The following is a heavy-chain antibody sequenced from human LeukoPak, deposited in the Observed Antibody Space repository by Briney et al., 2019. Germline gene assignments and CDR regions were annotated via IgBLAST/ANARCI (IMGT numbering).Heavy chain of an antibody. CDR1: GFIFSSDE. CDR2: ISSSADTI. Sequence: TGGSLRLSCAASGFIFSSDEMTWVRQAPGKGLESVSFISSSADTILYADSVKGRFTISRDNGKNALYLQMNSLRAGDTAVYYCTKERGSYWGQGTLVTVSS. V-gene: IGHV3-48*03. J-gene: IGHJ4*02. CDR3: TKERGSY.